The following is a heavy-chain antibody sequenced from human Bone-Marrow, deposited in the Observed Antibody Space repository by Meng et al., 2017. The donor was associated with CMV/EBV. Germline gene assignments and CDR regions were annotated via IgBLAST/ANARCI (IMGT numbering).Heavy chain of an antibody. CDR3: AKGEGVAARRSYYFDY. CDR2: ISGSGGST. V-gene: IGHV3-23*01. D-gene: IGHD6-6*01. Sequence: GGSLRLSRAASGFTFSSYAMSWVRQAPGKGLEWVSAISGSGGSTYYADSVKGRFTISRDNSKNTLYLKMNSLRAEDTAVYYCAKGEGVAARRSYYFDYWGQGTLVTVSS. CDR1: GFTFSSYA. J-gene: IGHJ4*02.